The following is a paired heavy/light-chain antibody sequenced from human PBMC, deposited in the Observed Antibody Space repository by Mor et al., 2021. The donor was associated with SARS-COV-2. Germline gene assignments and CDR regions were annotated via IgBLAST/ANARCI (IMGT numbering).Heavy chain of an antibody. J-gene: IGHJ4*02. CDR3: ARVDDDTSGSFDI. Sequence: QLQVQESGPGLVKPSETLSLTCRVSGGSISSSSYYWGWIRQPPGKGLEWIGSIYYGGDTYYNPSLETRVTISVDTSKNQISLKLGSVTAADTAVYYCARVDDDTSGSFDIWGQGALVTVST. CDR1: GGSISSSSYY. CDR2: IYYGGDT. V-gene: IGHV4-39*07. D-gene: IGHD3-22*01.
Light chain of an antibody. CDR3: QQYKSYPLT. CDR2: KAS. J-gene: IGKJ4*01. V-gene: IGKV1-5*03. Sequence: DIQLTQSPSTLSASLGDRVTITCRASQSVASRRVSGFLAWYQQKPGKAPKLLIYKASSLQGGVPSRFSGSGSATEFTLTISSLQPDDFATYYCQQYKSYPLTFGGGTKVEMK. CDR1: QSVASRRVSGF.